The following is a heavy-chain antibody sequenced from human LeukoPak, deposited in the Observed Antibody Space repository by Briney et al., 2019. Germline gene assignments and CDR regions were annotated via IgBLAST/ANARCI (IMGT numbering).Heavy chain of an antibody. CDR3: ARDRTLHSGSYDY. CDR1: GFTFDDYG. Sequence: PGGSLRLSCAASGFTFDDYGMSWVRQAPGKGLEWVSGFNWNGGSTGYADSVKGRFTISRDNAKNSLCLQMNSLRAEDTALYYCARDRTLHSGSYDYWGQGTLVTVSS. D-gene: IGHD1-26*01. V-gene: IGHV3-20*04. CDR2: FNWNGGST. J-gene: IGHJ4*02.